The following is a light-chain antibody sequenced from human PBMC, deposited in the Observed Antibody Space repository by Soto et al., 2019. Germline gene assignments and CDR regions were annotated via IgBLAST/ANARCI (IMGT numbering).Light chain of an antibody. Sequence: IVLTQSPATLSLSPGERATLSCRASHNIYTYLVWYQQKPGQVPRLLIYDTSKRATGIPARFSGSGSGTDFTLTISGLAPEDFAVYYCQHRSSWPPGFGQGTRLEIK. CDR1: HNIYTY. J-gene: IGKJ5*01. CDR2: DTS. CDR3: QHRSSWPPG. V-gene: IGKV3-11*01.